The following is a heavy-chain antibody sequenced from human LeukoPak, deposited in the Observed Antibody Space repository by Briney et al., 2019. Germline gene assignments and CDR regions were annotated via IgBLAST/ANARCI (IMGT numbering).Heavy chain of an antibody. CDR1: GVSISSSSYY. Sequence: SETLSLTCTVSGVSISSSSYYWSWIRQPPGKGLEWIGYIYYSGSTNYNPSLKSRVTISIDTSKNQFSLKLTSVTAADTAVYYCARGTGGWYFDLWGRGTLVTVSS. CDR3: ARGTGGWYFDL. D-gene: IGHD1/OR15-1a*01. V-gene: IGHV4-61*01. J-gene: IGHJ2*01. CDR2: IYYSGST.